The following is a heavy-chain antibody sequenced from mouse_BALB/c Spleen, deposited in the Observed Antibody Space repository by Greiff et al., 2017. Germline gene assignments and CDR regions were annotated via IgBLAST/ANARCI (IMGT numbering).Heavy chain of an antibody. CDR1: GFTFSSYG. V-gene: IGHV5-6-3*01. J-gene: IGHJ3*01. Sequence: EVKLVESGGGLVQPGGSLKLSCAASGFTFSSYGMSWVRQTPDKRLELVATINSNGGSTYYPDSVKGRFTISRDNAKNTLYLQMSSLKSEDTAMYYCARADRYDAWFAYWGQGTLVTVSA. CDR3: ARADRYDAWFAY. D-gene: IGHD2-14*01. CDR2: INSNGGST.